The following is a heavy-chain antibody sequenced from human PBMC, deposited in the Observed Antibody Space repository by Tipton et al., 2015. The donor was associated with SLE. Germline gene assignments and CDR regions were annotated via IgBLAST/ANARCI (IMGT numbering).Heavy chain of an antibody. CDR1: GGSISTYY. J-gene: IGHJ5*02. V-gene: IGHV4-4*09. Sequence: TLSLTCTVSGGSISTYYWIWIRQPPGKGLEWVGYISNSGSTSYNPSLKSRVTLSADRSRNQFSLKLSSVTATDTAVYYCARYRLAGLHPWGQGTLVTVSS. CDR2: ISNSGST. D-gene: IGHD6-25*01. CDR3: ARYRLAGLHP.